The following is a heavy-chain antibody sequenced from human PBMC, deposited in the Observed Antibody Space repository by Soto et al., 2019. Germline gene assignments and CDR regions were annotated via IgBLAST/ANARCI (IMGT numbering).Heavy chain of an antibody. CDR1: GFSFSTYE. CDR2: ISSSGTI. V-gene: IGHV3-48*03. J-gene: IGHJ6*02. Sequence: EVQLVESGGGLIQPGGSLRLSCVASGFSFSTYEMNWVRQAPGKGLEWVSYISSSGTIYYADAVKGRFTISSDNVKNSLFLHMSDLSADDTAVYYCARDKSLVNGMDVWGQGTTVSVSS. D-gene: IGHD3-10*01. CDR3: ARDKSLVNGMDV.